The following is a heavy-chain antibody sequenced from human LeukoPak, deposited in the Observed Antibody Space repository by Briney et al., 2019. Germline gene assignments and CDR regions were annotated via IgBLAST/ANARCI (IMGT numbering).Heavy chain of an antibody. J-gene: IGHJ4*02. CDR2: ISSSSKYI. CDR1: GFTFSTYS. Sequence: GGSLRLSCAASGFTFSTYSMNWVRQAPGKGLEWVSSISSSSKYIYYADSVKGRFTISRDNAKNSLYLQMNRLRAEDTAVYYCAREDRELFDYWGQGTLVTVSS. CDR3: AREDRELFDY. V-gene: IGHV3-21*01. D-gene: IGHD1-26*01.